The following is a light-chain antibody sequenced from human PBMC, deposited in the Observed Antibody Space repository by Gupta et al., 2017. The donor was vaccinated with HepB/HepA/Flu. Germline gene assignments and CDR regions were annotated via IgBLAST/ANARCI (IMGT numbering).Light chain of an antibody. CDR3: QSYDSNLSGSV. J-gene: IGLJ3*02. Sequence: QSVLTQPPSGSGAPGPRVTISCTGSSSNIGAGYDVHWYQQLPGTAPKLLIYGNSNRPSGVPDRFSGSKSGTSASLAITGLQAEDEADYYCQSYDSNLSGSVFGGGTKLTVL. CDR1: SSNIGAGYD. CDR2: GNS. V-gene: IGLV1-40*01.